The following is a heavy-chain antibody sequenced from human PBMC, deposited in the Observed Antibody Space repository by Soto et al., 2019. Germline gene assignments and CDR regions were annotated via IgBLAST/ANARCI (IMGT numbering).Heavy chain of an antibody. CDR2: IVVGSGNT. CDR3: AAAPPSYYDFWSGPRPHRPFDY. CDR1: GFTFTSSA. Sequence: SVKVSCKASGFTFTSSAVQWVRQARGQRLEWIGWIVVGSGNTNYAQKFQGRVTITRDMSTSTAYMELSSLRSEDTAVYYCAAAPPSYYDFWSGPRPHRPFDYWGQGTLVTVSS. V-gene: IGHV1-58*01. J-gene: IGHJ4*02. D-gene: IGHD3-3*01.